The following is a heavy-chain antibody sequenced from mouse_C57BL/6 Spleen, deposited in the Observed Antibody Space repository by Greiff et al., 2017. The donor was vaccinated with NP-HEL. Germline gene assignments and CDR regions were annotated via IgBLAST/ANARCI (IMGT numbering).Heavy chain of an antibody. CDR1: GFTFSDYG. D-gene: IGHD2-4*01. Sequence: EVQLVESGGGLVKPGGSLKLSCAASGFTFSDYGMHWVRQAPEKGLEWVAYISSGSSTIYYADTVKGRFTISRDNAKNTLFLQMTSLRSEDTAMYYCARTMMGLRREFYYAMDYWGQGTSVTVSS. J-gene: IGHJ4*01. CDR2: ISSGSSTI. V-gene: IGHV5-17*01. CDR3: ARTMMGLRREFYYAMDY.